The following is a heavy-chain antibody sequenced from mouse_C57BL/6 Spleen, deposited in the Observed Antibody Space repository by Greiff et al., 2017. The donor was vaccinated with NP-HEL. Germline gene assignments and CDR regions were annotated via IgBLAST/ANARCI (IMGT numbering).Heavy chain of an antibody. V-gene: IGHV1-55*01. CDR2: IYPGSGCT. CDR1: GYTFTSYW. CDR3: AKAPYYNGSKGAMDY. J-gene: IGHJ4*01. Sequence: QVQLQQPGAELVKPGASVKMSCKASGYTFTSYWITWVKQRPGQGLEWIGDIYPGSGCTNYNEKFKSKATLTVAPSSSTAYMQLSSLTSEDSAVYYCAKAPYYNGSKGAMDYWGQGTSVTVAS. D-gene: IGHD1-1*01.